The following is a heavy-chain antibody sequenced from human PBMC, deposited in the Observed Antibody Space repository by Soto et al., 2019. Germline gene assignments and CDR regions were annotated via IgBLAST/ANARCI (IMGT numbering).Heavy chain of an antibody. CDR3: ARGSIHLGELSYNWFDP. Sequence: GASVKVSCNASGYTFTSYGISWVRQAPGQGLEWMGWISAYNGNTNYAQKLQGRVTMTTDTSTSTAYMELRSLRSDDTAVYYCARGSIHLGELSYNWFDPWGQGTLVTVSS. CDR1: GYTFTSYG. D-gene: IGHD3-16*02. J-gene: IGHJ5*02. V-gene: IGHV1-18*01. CDR2: ISAYNGNT.